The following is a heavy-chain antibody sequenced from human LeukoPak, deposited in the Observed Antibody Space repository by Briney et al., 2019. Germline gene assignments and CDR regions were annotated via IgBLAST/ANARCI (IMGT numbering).Heavy chain of an antibody. D-gene: IGHD7-27*01. CDR3: ARIRLTGDHFAPDDIDI. J-gene: IGHJ3*02. CDR2: LSHGGTT. Sequence: SENLSLNCAVYGGSFSDFYWSWLRQPPGKGLEWIGELSHGGTTNYNPSLKRSVTIALDTSKTQFSLKMRSMTAADTAVYYCARIRLTGDHFAPDDIDIWGQGTMVTVSS. CDR1: GGSFSDFY. V-gene: IGHV4-34*01.